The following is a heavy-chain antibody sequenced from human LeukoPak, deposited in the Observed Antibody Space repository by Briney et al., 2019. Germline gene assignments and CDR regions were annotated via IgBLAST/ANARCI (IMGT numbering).Heavy chain of an antibody. Sequence: SETLSLTCGVSGGSMTGYYWTWIRQPPGKGLEWIGYIYYGGSINYNPSLKSRITISVDTSKNQFSLKLSSVTAADTAVYYCARLRGNYFPDYWGQGTLVTVSS. CDR3: ARLRGNYFPDY. V-gene: IGHV4-59*01. CDR1: GGSMTGYY. D-gene: IGHD4-11*01. CDR2: IYYGGSI. J-gene: IGHJ4*02.